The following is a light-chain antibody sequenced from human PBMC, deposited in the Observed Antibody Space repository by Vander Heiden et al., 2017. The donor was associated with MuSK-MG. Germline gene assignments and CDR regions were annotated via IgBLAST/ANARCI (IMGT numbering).Light chain of an antibody. V-gene: IGLV3-1*01. CDR3: QAWDSSTGV. J-gene: IGLJ2*01. CDR1: KLGDKY. Sequence: SYELTQPPSVSVSPGQTASITCSGDKLGDKYACWYQQKPGQSPVLVIYQDSKRPSGIPERFSGSNSGNKANLTISGTQAVDDAYDYCQAWDSSTGVFGGGTKMTVL. CDR2: QDS.